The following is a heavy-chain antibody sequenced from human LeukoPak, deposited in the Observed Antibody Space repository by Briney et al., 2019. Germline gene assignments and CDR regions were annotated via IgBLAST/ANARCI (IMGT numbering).Heavy chain of an antibody. V-gene: IGHV4-59*08. D-gene: IGHD2-15*01. CDR3: ARHPNRLRMVSPTGYAFDI. CDR2: IYYSGST. Sequence: SETLSLTCTVSGGSISSYYWSWIRQPPGKGLEWIGYIYYSGSTNYNPSLKSRVTIAVDTSKNQFSMKLSSVTAADTAVYYWARHPNRLRMVSPTGYAFDIWGQGTMVTVSS. J-gene: IGHJ3*02. CDR1: GGSISSYY.